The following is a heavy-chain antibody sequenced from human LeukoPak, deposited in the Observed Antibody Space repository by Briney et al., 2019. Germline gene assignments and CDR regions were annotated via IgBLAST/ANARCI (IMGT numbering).Heavy chain of an antibody. CDR2: ISGSGSSV. CDR1: GLTFSTYE. Sequence: GGSLRLSCAASGLTFSTYEMNWVRQAPGEGLEWISYISGSGSSVKYADSVKGRFTISRDNSKNTLYLQMNSLRPEDTAVYYCAKKWSGDYDSSGVNDAFDIWGQGTMVTVSS. V-gene: IGHV3-48*03. D-gene: IGHD3-22*01. CDR3: AKKWSGDYDSSGVNDAFDI. J-gene: IGHJ3*02.